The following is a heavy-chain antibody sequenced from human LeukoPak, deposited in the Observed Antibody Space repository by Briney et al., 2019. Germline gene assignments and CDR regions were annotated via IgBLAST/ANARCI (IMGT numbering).Heavy chain of an antibody. CDR3: AKTDGSGTPSLGY. J-gene: IGHJ4*02. V-gene: IGHV3-30*18. CDR1: GFTFSSYG. CDR2: ISYDGSNK. Sequence: GGSLRLSCAASGFTFSSYGMHWVRQAPGKGLEWVAVISYDGSNKHYADSVKGRFTISRDNSKNTLYLQMNSLRAEDTAVYYCAKTDGSGTPSLGYWGQETLVTVSS. D-gene: IGHD3-10*01.